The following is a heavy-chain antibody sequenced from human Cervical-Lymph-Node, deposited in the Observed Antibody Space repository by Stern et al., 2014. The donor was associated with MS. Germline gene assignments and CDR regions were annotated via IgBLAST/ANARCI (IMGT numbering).Heavy chain of an antibody. D-gene: IGHD2-8*02. J-gene: IGHJ4*02. Sequence: EVQLVQSGGGLIQPGGSPRLSCAASGFTVSSNYMAWVRQAPGKGLEWVSVIYRGNYTYYADSVKGRFTISRDNSKNTVYLQMNSLTADDTAVYYCARAESGLYSYYFDHWGQGTLVTVSS. V-gene: IGHV3-53*01. CDR3: ARAESGLYSYYFDH. CDR1: GFTVSSNY. CDR2: IYRGNYT.